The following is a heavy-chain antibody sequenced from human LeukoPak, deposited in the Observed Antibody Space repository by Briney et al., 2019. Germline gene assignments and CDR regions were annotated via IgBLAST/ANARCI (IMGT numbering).Heavy chain of an antibody. Sequence: PSETLSLTCSVSGYSISNGYYWGWIRPPPGKGLEWIGSIDHSGGSYYNPSLKSRVTMSVDTSKNQFSLNLNSVTAADTAVYYCARGPPRYTSYWGQGALVIVSS. D-gene: IGHD5-18*01. CDR3: ARGPPRYTSY. J-gene: IGHJ4*02. CDR1: GYSISNGYY. CDR2: IDHSGGS. V-gene: IGHV4-38-2*02.